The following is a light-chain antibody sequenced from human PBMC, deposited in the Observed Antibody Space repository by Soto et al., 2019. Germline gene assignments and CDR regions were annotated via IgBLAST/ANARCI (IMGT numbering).Light chain of an antibody. J-gene: IGKJ2*01. CDR3: QQYADSPKT. V-gene: IGKV3-20*01. CDR2: GAS. Sequence: EIVLTQSPGTLSLSPGERATLSCRASQSVSSTYLAWNQQKPGQTPRLLIYGASSRATGIPDRFSGSGSGTDFTLTISRLEPEDFAVYYCQQYADSPKTFGQGTKLEF. CDR1: QSVSSTY.